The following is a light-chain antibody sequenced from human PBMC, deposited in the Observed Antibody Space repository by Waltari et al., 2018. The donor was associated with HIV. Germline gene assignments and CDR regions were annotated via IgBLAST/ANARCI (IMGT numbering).Light chain of an antibody. CDR2: QDS. V-gene: IGLV3-1*01. J-gene: IGLJ2*01. CDR1: KLENKF. Sequence: SYELTQPPSVSVSPGQTASIPCSGDKLENKFACWYQQKPGRSPVLVIYQDSKRPSGIPERFSGSNSGNTATLTISGTQAMDEADYYCQAWDSSTAVFGGGTKLTVL. CDR3: QAWDSSTAV.